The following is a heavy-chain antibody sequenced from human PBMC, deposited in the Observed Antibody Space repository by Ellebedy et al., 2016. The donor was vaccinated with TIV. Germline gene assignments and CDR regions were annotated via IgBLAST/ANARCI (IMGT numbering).Heavy chain of an antibody. CDR2: IKSNTVGETR. V-gene: IGHV3-15*01. CDR3: TTGSSRGD. J-gene: IGHJ4*02. CDR1: GFTVKNNN. Sequence: GESLKISCAASGFTVKNNNMAWVRQGPGKGLEWVGRIKSNTVGETRDYAAHVKGRFTISMDDSKRTLFLQMNSLNAEDTAVYYCTTGSSRGDWGQGTLVTVSS. D-gene: IGHD6-19*01.